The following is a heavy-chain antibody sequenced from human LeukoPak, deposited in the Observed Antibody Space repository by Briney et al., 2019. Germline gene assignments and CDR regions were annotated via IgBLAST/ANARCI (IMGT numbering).Heavy chain of an antibody. CDR2: ISYDGSNK. CDR1: GFTFSSYA. CDR3: AREGEGNAFDY. J-gene: IGHJ4*02. Sequence: PGGSLRLSCAASGFTFSSYAMHWVRQAPGKGLEWVAVISYDGSNKYYADSVKGRFTISRDNSKNTLYLQMNSLRAEDTAVYYCAREGEGNAFDYWGQGTLVTVSS. D-gene: IGHD3-16*01. V-gene: IGHV3-30-3*01.